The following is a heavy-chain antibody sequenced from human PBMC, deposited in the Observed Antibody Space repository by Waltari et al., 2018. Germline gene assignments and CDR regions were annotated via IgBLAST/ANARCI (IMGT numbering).Heavy chain of an antibody. CDR2: INHSGST. J-gene: IGHJ6*02. CDR3: ARDRQQLVLYYGMDV. CDR1: GGSFSGYY. D-gene: IGHD6-13*01. Sequence: QVQLQQWGAGLLKPSATMSLTCAVYGGSFSGYYWSWHRQPPGKGLEWIGEINHSGSTNYNPSLKSRVTISVDTSKNQFSLKLSSVTAADTAVYYCARDRQQLVLYYGMDVWGQGTTVTVSS. V-gene: IGHV4-34*01.